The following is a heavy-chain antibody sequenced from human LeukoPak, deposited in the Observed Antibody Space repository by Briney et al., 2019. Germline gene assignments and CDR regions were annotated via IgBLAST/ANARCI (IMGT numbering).Heavy chain of an antibody. CDR3: AREDYGGNSGTDV. J-gene: IGHJ6*04. Sequence: GGSLRLSCAASGFTVSSNYMSWVRQAPGKGLEWVSVIYSGGSTYYADSVKGRFTISRDNSKNPLYLQMNSLRAEDTAVYYCAREDYGGNSGTDVWGKGTTVTVSS. V-gene: IGHV3-53*01. CDR1: GFTVSSNY. D-gene: IGHD4-23*01. CDR2: IYSGGST.